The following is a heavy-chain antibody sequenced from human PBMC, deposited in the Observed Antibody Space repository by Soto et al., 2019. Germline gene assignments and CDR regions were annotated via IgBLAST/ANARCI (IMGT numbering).Heavy chain of an antibody. CDR1: GGSISSSSYY. CDR2: IYYSGST. J-gene: IGHJ4*02. Sequence: SETLSLTCTVSGGSISSSSYYWGWIRRPPGKGLEWIGSIYYSGSTYYNPSLKSRVTISVDTSKNQFSLKLSSVTAADTAVYYCASEITMVRGVKPYFDYWGQGTLVTVSS. D-gene: IGHD3-10*01. CDR3: ASEITMVRGVKPYFDY. V-gene: IGHV4-39*01.